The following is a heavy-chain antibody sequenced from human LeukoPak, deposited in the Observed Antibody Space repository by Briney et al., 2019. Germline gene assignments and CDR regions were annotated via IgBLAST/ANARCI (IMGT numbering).Heavy chain of an antibody. J-gene: IGHJ4*02. CDR2: ISAGGGVT. V-gene: IGHV3-23*01. Sequence: GGSLRLSCAASGFTFGDSAMTWVRQAPGKGLEWISAISAGGGVTIYADSAHDRFTMSGDNSRNTLYLQMNSLRIDDTAIYYCAKGGNNAPLDYWGQGTLVTVSS. CDR3: AKGGNNAPLDY. CDR1: GFTFGDSA. D-gene: IGHD3-16*01.